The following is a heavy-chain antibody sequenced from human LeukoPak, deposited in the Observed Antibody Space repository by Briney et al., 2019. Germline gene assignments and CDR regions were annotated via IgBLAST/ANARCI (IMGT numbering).Heavy chain of an antibody. CDR2: ISGSGGSK. J-gene: IGHJ4*02. CDR3: AKEGPHRGSYDLNFDY. Sequence: GGSLRLSCAASGFTFSSYAMSWVRQAPGKGLDWVSAISGSGGSKFYADSVKGRFTISRDNSRNTLYLQMNSLRAEDTAVYYCAKEGPHRGSYDLNFDYWGQGTLVTVAS. D-gene: IGHD3-3*01. CDR1: GFTFSSYA. V-gene: IGHV3-23*01.